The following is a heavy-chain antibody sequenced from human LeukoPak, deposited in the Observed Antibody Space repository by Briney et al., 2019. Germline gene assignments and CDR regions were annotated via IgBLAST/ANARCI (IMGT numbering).Heavy chain of an antibody. J-gene: IGHJ4*02. Sequence: SETLSLTCSVSGGSISSYYWSWIRQPPGKGLEWIGYIYHSGSTYYNPSLKSRVTISVDRSKNQFSLKLSSVTAADTAVYYCASNTYYYGSGSPPRFDYWGQGTLVTVSS. D-gene: IGHD3-10*01. V-gene: IGHV4-30-2*01. CDR1: GGSISSYY. CDR2: IYHSGST. CDR3: ASNTYYYGSGSPPRFDY.